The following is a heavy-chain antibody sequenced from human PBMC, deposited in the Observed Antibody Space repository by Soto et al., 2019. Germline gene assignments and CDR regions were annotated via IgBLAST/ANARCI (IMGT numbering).Heavy chain of an antibody. Sequence: QLQLVESGGGVVQPGMTLRLSCTASGFTFSSHGMHWVRQAPGKGREWVAVVSVDGTNKNYADSVRDRFTITRDNSKNTLYLQISSVRAEDTAVYYCANGNSRGFAYFQSWGQGTLVTVSS. D-gene: IGHD3-22*01. CDR1: GFTFSSHG. J-gene: IGHJ1*01. V-gene: IGHV3-30*18. CDR3: ANGNSRGFAYFQS. CDR2: VSVDGTNK.